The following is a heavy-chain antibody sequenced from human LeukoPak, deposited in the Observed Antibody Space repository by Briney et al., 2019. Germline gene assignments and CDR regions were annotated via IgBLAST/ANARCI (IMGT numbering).Heavy chain of an antibody. Sequence: GGSLRLSCAASGFTFSSYGMHWVRQAPGKGLEWVAVIWYDGSNKYYADSVKGRFTISRDNSKNTLYLQMNSLRAEDTAVYYCANNYYDSSGLDYWGQGTLVTVSS. J-gene: IGHJ4*02. CDR3: ANNYYDSSGLDY. CDR2: IWYDGSNK. V-gene: IGHV3-30*02. D-gene: IGHD3-22*01. CDR1: GFTFSSYG.